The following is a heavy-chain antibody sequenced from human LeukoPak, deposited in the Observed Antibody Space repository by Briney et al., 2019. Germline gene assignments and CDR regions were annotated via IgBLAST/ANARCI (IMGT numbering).Heavy chain of an antibody. CDR3: ARGRRIAVAGTGWFDP. CDR2: INHSGST. J-gene: IGHJ5*02. V-gene: IGHV4-34*01. Sequence: SATLSLTCAVYGGSFSGYYWSWIRQPPGKGLEWIGEINHSGSTNYNPSLKSRVTISVDTSKNQFSLKLSSVTAADTAVYYCARGRRIAVAGTGWFDPWGQGTLVTVSS. D-gene: IGHD6-19*01. CDR1: GGSFSGYY.